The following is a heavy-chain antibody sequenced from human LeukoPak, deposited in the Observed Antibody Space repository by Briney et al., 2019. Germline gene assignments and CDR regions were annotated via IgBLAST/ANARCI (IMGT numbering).Heavy chain of an antibody. D-gene: IGHD4-17*01. J-gene: IGHJ4*02. CDR1: VGTVSDYS. V-gene: IGHV1-69*13. CDR3: ARDYGDYLFDY. CDR2: IIPIFATA. Sequence: SVKVSCKASVGTVSDYSISWVRQAPGQGLEWMGGIIPIFATANYAQKFQGRVTITADESTSTAYMELSSLRSEDTAVYYCARDYGDYLFDYWGQGTLVTVSS.